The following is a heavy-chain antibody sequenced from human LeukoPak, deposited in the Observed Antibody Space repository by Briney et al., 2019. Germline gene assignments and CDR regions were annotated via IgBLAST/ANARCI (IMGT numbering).Heavy chain of an antibody. D-gene: IGHD4-11*01. V-gene: IGHV4-59*05. Sequence: SETLSLTCTVSGGSISSYYWSWIRQPPGKGLEWIGSIYYSGSTYYNPSLKSRVTISVDTSKNQFSLKLSSVTAADTAVYYCARAKYSNCFDYWGQGTLVTVSS. CDR3: ARAKYSNCFDY. J-gene: IGHJ4*02. CDR2: IYYSGST. CDR1: GGSISSYY.